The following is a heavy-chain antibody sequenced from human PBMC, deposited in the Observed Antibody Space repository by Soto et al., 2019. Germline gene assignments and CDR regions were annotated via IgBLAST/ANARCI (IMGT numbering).Heavy chain of an antibody. V-gene: IGHV1-69*06. CDR2: IIPIFGTA. CDR3: ARDVWGDPGGG. J-gene: IGHJ4*02. D-gene: IGHD3-16*01. CDR1: GGTFSSYA. Sequence: QVQLVQSGAEVKKPGSSVKVSCKASGGTFSSYAISWVRQAPGQGLEWMGGIIPIFGTANYAQKFQGRVTITADKSTSTADMALSSRRAEDTAVDYCARDVWGDPGGGWGQGTLVTVSS.